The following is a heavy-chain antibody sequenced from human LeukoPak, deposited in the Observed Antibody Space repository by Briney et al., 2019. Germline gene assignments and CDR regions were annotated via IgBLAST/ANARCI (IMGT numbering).Heavy chain of an antibody. J-gene: IGHJ4*02. V-gene: IGHV3-7*01. CDR2: IKQDGSEK. CDR3: ARVHSSGWYALAPADY. D-gene: IGHD6-19*01. Sequence: GGSLRLSCAASGFTFSSYWMSWVRQAPGKGLEWVANIKQDGSEKYYVDSVKGRFTISGDNAKNSLYLQMNSLRAEDTAVYYCARVHSSGWYALAPADYWGQGTLVTVSS. CDR1: GFTFSSYW.